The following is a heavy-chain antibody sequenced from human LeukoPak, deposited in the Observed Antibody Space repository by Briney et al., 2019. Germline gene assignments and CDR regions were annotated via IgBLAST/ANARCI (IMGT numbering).Heavy chain of an antibody. Sequence: QPGGSLRLSCAASGFTFSGYWMHWVRQAPGKGLVWVSRTNRDDSDTSYADSVKGRFTISRDKAKSTLYLQMNCLRVEDTAVYYCVRAANYFDTRGQDSWGQGTLVTVSS. CDR2: TNRDDSDT. J-gene: IGHJ5*02. CDR3: VRAANYFDTRGQDS. D-gene: IGHD3-22*01. CDR1: GFTFSGYW. V-gene: IGHV3-74*01.